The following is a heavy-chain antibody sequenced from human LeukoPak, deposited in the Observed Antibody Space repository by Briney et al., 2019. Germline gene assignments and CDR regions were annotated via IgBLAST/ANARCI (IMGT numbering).Heavy chain of an antibody. V-gene: IGHV3-23*01. CDR1: GFTFSSYA. D-gene: IGHD6-13*01. J-gene: IGHJ4*02. CDR3: AKDRETTASGTFDF. Sequence: GGSLRLSCAASGFTFSSYAMSWVRQAPGKGLEWVSVISGSGSRTYYAASVKGRFTISRDNSKNTLFLQMNSLRAEDTGVYFCAKDRETTASGTFDFRGQGTLVTVSS. CDR2: ISGSGSRT.